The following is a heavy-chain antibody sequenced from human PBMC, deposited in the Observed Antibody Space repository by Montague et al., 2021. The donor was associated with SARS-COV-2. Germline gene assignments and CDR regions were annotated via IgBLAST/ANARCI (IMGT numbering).Heavy chain of an antibody. CDR3: ARDPRYSLSWSFDY. Sequence: CAISGDSVSSNTAAWNWIRQSPSRGLEWLGRTYYRSKWYYDYAVSVKSRMTISPDTSKNRFSLQLSSVTPEVRAVYYCARDPRYSLSWSFDYWGQGTLVTVSS. V-gene: IGHV6-1*01. CDR2: TYYRSKWYY. CDR1: GDSVSSNTAA. D-gene: IGHD6-13*01. J-gene: IGHJ4*02.